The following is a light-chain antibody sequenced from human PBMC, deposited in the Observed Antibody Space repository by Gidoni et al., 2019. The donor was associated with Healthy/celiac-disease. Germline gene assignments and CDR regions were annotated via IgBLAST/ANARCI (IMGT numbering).Light chain of an antibody. CDR2: AAS. Sequence: DIQMTQSPSSLSAYVGDRVTITCRASQGIINYLSWYHQKPGKVPKLLIYAASTLQAGVPSRLSGSGSGTDFTLTISSLQPEDVATYYCQKYNSAPFTFGPGTKVDIK. CDR3: QKYNSAPFT. J-gene: IGKJ3*01. V-gene: IGKV1-27*01. CDR1: QGIINY.